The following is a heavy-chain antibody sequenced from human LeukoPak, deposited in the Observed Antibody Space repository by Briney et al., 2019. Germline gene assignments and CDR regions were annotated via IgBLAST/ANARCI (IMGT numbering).Heavy chain of an antibody. CDR3: ATGIAAAGKGCFQH. J-gene: IGHJ1*01. Sequence: PSETLSLTCTVSGGSISSGVYYWSWIRQHPGKGLEWIGYIYYSGSTYYNPSLKSRVTISVDTSKNQFSLKLSSVTAADTAVYYCATGIAAAGKGCFQHWGQGTLVTVSS. CDR1: GGSISSGVYY. D-gene: IGHD6-13*01. V-gene: IGHV4-31*03. CDR2: IYYSGST.